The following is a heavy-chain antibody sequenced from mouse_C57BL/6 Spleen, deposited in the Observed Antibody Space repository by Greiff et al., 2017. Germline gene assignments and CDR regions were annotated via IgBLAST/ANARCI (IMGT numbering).Heavy chain of an antibody. J-gene: IGHJ2*01. CDR1: GYTFTDYN. Sequence: DVQLQESGPELVKPGASVKMSCKASGYTFTDYNMHWVKQSHGKSLEWIGYINPNNGGTSYNQKFKGKATLTVNKSSSTAYMELRSLTSEDSAVYCCARPVVATNYFDYWGQGTTLTVSS. D-gene: IGHD1-1*01. V-gene: IGHV1-22*01. CDR2: INPNNGGT. CDR3: ARPVVATNYFDY.